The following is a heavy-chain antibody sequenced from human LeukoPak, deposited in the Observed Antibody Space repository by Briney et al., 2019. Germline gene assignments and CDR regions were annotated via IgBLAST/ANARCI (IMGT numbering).Heavy chain of an antibody. J-gene: IGHJ4*02. CDR1: GFTFSSYS. CDR2: ISSSSSYI. D-gene: IGHD6-19*01. V-gene: IGHV3-21*01. CDR3: AKGGVAVAGYFDY. Sequence: PGGSLRLSCAASGFTFSSYSMNWVRQAPGKGLEWVSSISSSSSYIYYADSVKGRFTISRDNAKNSLYLQMNSLRAEDTAVYYCAKGGVAVAGYFDYWGQGTLVTVSS.